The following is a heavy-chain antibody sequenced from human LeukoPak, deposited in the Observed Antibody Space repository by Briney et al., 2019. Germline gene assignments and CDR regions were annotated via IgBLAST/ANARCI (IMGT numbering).Heavy chain of an antibody. Sequence: SETLSLTCTVSGGSISSSSYYWGWIRQPPGKGLEWIGSIYYSGSTYYNPSLKSRVTISVDTSKNQFSLKLSSVTAADTAVYYCARQKAITMVRGALGPNTFDIWGQGTMVTDSS. J-gene: IGHJ3*02. CDR2: IYYSGST. CDR1: GGSISSSSYY. D-gene: IGHD3-10*01. CDR3: ARQKAITMVRGALGPNTFDI. V-gene: IGHV4-39*01.